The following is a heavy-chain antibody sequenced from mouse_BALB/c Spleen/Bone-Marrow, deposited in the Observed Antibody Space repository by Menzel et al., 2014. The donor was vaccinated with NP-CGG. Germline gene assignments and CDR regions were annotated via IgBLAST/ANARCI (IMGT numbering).Heavy chain of an antibody. J-gene: IGHJ3*01. D-gene: IGHD2-4*01. Sequence: EVQGVESGGGLVKSGGSLKLSCAASGFSFNSNGMSWVRQTPEKRLEWVATISGGGSYTFYPDSVKGRFTISRDNAKNNLYLQLSSLRSEDTALYYCARHAYYDQTEVSFVYWGQGTLVTVSA. CDR1: GFSFNSNG. CDR3: ARHAYYDQTEVSFVY. CDR2: ISGGGSYT. V-gene: IGHV5-9-2*01.